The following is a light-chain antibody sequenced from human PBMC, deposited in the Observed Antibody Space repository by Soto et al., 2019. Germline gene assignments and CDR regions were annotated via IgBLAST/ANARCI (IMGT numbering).Light chain of an antibody. J-gene: IGKJ4*02. Sequence: DIQMTQSPSSLSAPRGDSVTITCRASQDIVTYLSWYQQKPGKAPELLIYAASSMQGGVPSRCSGSGSGTDITITISTLGPKDFAAYYWQQSHSLPLTFGGGTKGDSK. CDR2: AAS. CDR3: QQSHSLPLT. CDR1: QDIVTY. V-gene: IGKV1-39*01.